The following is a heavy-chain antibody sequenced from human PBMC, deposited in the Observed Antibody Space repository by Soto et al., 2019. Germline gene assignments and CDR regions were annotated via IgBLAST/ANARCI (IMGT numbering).Heavy chain of an antibody. CDR2: IERQAERGAT. J-gene: IGHJ4*02. CDR1: GLTFSNAW. Sequence: GGSLRLSCAASGLTFSNAWMSWVRQVPGKGLEWVGRIERQAERGATYYAAAVNGRFNISRDDSKDTLYLQMNSLKTEDTAVYYCTTEGYSGTYTHAFDSWGQGTLVTAPQ. CDR3: TTEGYSGTYTHAFDS. D-gene: IGHD1-26*01. V-gene: IGHV3-15*04.